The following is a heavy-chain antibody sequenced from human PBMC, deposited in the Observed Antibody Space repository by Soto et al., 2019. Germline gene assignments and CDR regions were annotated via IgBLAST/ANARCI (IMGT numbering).Heavy chain of an antibody. D-gene: IGHD5-12*01. CDR1: GYTLTELS. CDR3: ATVLREATISYFDY. V-gene: IGHV1-24*01. J-gene: IGHJ4*02. CDR2: FDPEDGET. Sequence: ASVKVSCKVSGYTLTELSMHWVRQAPGKGLEWMGGFDPEDGETIYAQKFQGRVTMTEDTSTDTAYMELSSLRSEDTAVYYCATVLREATISYFDYWGQGTLVTVSS.